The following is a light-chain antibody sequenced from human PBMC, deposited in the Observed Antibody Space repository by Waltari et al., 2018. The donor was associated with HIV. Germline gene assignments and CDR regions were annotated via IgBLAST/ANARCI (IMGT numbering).Light chain of an antibody. Sequence: QSVLTQPPSASGTPGQRVTIACSGSSSNIGSNYVYWYQQLPGTAPKLLIFRNKQRPSGVPDRVSGSKSATSASLAMRGLRSEDEAEYYCAAWDASLSVYVFGTGTKVTVL. V-gene: IGLV1-47*01. CDR2: RNK. J-gene: IGLJ1*01. CDR1: SSNIGSNY. CDR3: AAWDASLSVYV.